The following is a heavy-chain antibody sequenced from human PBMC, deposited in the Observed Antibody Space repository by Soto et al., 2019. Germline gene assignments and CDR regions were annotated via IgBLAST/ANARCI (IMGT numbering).Heavy chain of an antibody. J-gene: IGHJ6*02. CDR1: GYTFTSSD. CDR2: MNPNSGNT. D-gene: IGHD3-10*01. CDR3: ARVFLWFGELDTYYYYGMDV. Sequence: SLKVSCNISGYTFTSSDLTWVRHAPGQVLEWMGWMNPNSGNTGYAQKFQGRVTMTRNTSISTAHMELSSLRCEDTDVYYCARVFLWFGELDTYYYYGMDVWGQGTTVTVSS. V-gene: IGHV1-8*01.